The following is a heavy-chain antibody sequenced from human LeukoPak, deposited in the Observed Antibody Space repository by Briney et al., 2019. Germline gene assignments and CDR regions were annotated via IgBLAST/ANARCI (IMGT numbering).Heavy chain of an antibody. Sequence: GGSLRLSCAASGFTFSSYSMSWVRQAPGKGLEWVANIKQDGSEKYYVDSVKGRFTISRDNAKNSLYLQMNSLRAEDTAVYYCAREGLVAQVDYWGQGTLVTVSS. CDR2: IKQDGSEK. CDR1: GFTFSSYS. J-gene: IGHJ4*02. V-gene: IGHV3-7*01. CDR3: AREGLVAQVDY. D-gene: IGHD5-12*01.